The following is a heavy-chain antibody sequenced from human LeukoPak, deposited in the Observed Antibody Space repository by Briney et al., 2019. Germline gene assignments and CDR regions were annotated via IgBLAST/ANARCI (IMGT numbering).Heavy chain of an antibody. V-gene: IGHV4-38-2*02. CDR1: GYSISTGYY. CDR2: FYHGGST. D-gene: IGHD3/OR15-3a*01. Sequence: SETLSLTCTVSGYSISTGYYWDWIRQPPGKGLEWIGTFYHGGSTYYNPSLKSRVTISVDTSKNQFSLNLTSVTAADTAVYYCARQTGSGLFILPGGQGTLVTVSS. CDR3: ARQTGSGLFILP. J-gene: IGHJ4*02.